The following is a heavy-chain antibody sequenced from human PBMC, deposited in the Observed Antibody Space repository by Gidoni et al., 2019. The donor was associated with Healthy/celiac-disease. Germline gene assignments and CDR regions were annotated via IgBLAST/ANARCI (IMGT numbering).Heavy chain of an antibody. J-gene: IGHJ4*02. CDR2: IYYRGST. Sequence: QVQLQESGPGLVKPSQTLSLPCTFSGGSISSGGYYWSWIRQHPGKGLEWIGYIYYRGSTYYNPSLKSRVTISVDTSKNQFSLKLSSVTAADTAVDYCASRSGYYSIDYWGQGTLVTVSS. CDR3: ASRSGYYSIDY. V-gene: IGHV4-31*03. CDR1: GGSISSGGYY. D-gene: IGHD3-3*01.